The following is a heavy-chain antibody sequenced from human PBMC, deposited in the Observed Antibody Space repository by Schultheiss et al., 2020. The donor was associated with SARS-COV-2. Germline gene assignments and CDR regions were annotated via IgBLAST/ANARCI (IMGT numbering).Heavy chain of an antibody. J-gene: IGHJ3*02. CDR1: GFTFSSYA. V-gene: IGHV3-21*04. CDR3: AKGLNRCSSTSCYDFDI. CDR2: ISSSSSYI. Sequence: GGSLRLSCAASGFTFSSYAMSWVRQAPGKGLEWVSSISSSSSYIYYADSVKGRFTISRDNAKNSLYLQMNSLRAEDTAVYYCAKGLNRCSSTSCYDFDIWGQGTMVTVSS. D-gene: IGHD2-2*01.